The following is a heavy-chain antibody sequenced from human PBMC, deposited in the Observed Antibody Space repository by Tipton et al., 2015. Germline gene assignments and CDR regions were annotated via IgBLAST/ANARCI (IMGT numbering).Heavy chain of an antibody. V-gene: IGHV4-34*01. CDR1: GGSFSDYY. D-gene: IGHD3-10*01. Sequence: AGLVKPSETLSLTCAVYGGSFSDYYWHWIRQPPGKGLEWIGEVNHSGRNNYNLSLKSRVTISVDKFKNQFSLELNSVTAADTAVYYCARVDILLSQGGMDVWGQGTTVTVSS. CDR2: VNHSGRN. CDR3: ARVDILLSQGGMDV. J-gene: IGHJ6*02.